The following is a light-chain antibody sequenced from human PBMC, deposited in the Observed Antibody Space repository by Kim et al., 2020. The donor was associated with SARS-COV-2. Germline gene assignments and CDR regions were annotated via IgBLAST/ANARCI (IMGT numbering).Light chain of an antibody. CDR1: QGLVYSDGSIY. CDR3: MQGTHWPFT. V-gene: IGKV2-30*01. J-gene: IGKJ3*01. Sequence: PASISCRSSQGLVYSDGSIYLNWFHQRPGQSPRRLIYKVSTRDSGVPDRFSGSGSGTDFTLQISRVEAEDVGVYYCMQGTHWPFTFGPGTKVDIK. CDR2: KVS.